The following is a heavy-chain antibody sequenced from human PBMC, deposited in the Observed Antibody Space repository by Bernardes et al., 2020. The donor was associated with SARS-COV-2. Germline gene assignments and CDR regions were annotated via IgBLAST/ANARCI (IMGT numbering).Heavy chain of an antibody. CDR2: FDPEDGET. J-gene: IGHJ5*02. Sequence: ASVKVSCKVSGYTLTELSMHWVRQAPGKGLEWMGGFDPEDGETIYAQKFQGRVTMTEDTSTDTAYMDLSSLRSEDTAVYYCATGPPRAAAGNWVDPWGKGTLVTVSS. V-gene: IGHV1-24*01. CDR3: ATGPPRAAAGNWVDP. CDR1: GYTLTELS. D-gene: IGHD6-13*01.